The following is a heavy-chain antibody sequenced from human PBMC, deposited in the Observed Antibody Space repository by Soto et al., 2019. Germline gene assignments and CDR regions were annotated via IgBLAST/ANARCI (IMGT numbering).Heavy chain of an antibody. CDR3: AAQFGEARGIDF. CDR2: IYHTGST. CDR1: GGSVTSLGYS. D-gene: IGHD3-10*01. V-gene: IGHV4-30-2*01. Sequence: SETLSLTCAVSGGSVTSLGYSWSWIRQPPGKGLEWIGYIYHTGSTYYNPSVKSRVAISLDRSKNHFSLRLSSVTAADTAVYFCAAQFGEARGIDFWGQGTLVTVSS. J-gene: IGHJ4*02.